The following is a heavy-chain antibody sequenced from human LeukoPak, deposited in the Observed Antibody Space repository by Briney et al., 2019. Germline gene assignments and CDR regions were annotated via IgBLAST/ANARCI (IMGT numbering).Heavy chain of an antibody. CDR1: GVTFSSYA. J-gene: IGHJ4*02. CDR2: ISYDGSNK. D-gene: IGHD3-3*01. CDR3: ARGRLRFLEWLLSDY. V-gene: IGHV3-30*04. Sequence: PGGSLRLSCAASGVTFSSYAMHWVRQAPGKGLEWVAVISYDGSNKYYADSVKGRFTISRDNSKNTLYLQMNSLRAEDTAVYYCARGRLRFLEWLLSDYWGQGTLVTVSS.